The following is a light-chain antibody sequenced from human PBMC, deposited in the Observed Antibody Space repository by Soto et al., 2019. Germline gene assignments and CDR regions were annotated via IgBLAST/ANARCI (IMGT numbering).Light chain of an antibody. CDR2: GAS. J-gene: IGKJ3*01. CDR3: QQGNNFPFT. Sequence: DIQITQSPSSVSASVGDRVTVTCRTSRNVSSWLAWYQQTPGKAPKLMIHGASTLQRGVPSRFRGSGSGTEFSLTISSLQPEDFATYFCQQGNNFPFTFGPGTKVDIK. V-gene: IGKV1-12*01. CDR1: RNVSSW.